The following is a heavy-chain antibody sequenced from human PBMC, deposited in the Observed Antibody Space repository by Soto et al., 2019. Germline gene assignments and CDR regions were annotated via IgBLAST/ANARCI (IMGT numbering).Heavy chain of an antibody. V-gene: IGHV4-4*07. CDR1: GASIAGSSY. CDR3: ARGMTPPGAPAWYYFDS. Sequence: WETLSLTCSVSGASIAGSSYWSWIRQPAGKGLEWIGRFSLSGTTNYSPSLRSRVTMSADVSKNQFSLRLTSVTAADTALYYCARGMTPPGAPAWYYFDSWGQGTLVTVSS. J-gene: IGHJ4*02. CDR2: FSLSGTT. D-gene: IGHD2-8*02.